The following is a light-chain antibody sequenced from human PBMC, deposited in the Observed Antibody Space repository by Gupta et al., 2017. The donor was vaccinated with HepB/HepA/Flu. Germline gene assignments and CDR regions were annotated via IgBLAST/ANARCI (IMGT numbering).Light chain of an antibody. CDR2: DVS. J-gene: IGLJ2*01. CDR1: SSDVGGYNY. CDR3: SSDTSSSTLGI. Sequence: QSALTQPASVSGSPGQSITISCTGPSSDVGGYNYVSWYQQHPGKAPRLMIYDVSHRPSGVSNRFSGSKSGNTASLTISGLQAEDEADYYCSSDTSSSTLGIFGGGTKLTVL. V-gene: IGLV2-14*03.